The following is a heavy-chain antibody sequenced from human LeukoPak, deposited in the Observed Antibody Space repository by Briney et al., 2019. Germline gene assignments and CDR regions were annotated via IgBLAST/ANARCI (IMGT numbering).Heavy chain of an antibody. V-gene: IGHV1-69*05. D-gene: IGHD6-13*01. CDR3: ARTASSSWYNPYYFDY. CDR2: IIPIFGTA. J-gene: IGHJ4*02. CDR1: GGTFSSYA. Sequence: SVKVSCKXSGGTFSSYAISWVRQAPGQGLEWMGRIIPIFGTANYSQKFQGRATITTDESTSTAYMELSSLRSEDTAVYYCARTASSSWYNPYYFDYWGQGSLVTVSS.